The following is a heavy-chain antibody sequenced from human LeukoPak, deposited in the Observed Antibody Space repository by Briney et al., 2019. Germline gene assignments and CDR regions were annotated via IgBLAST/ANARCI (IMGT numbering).Heavy chain of an antibody. J-gene: IGHJ5*02. V-gene: IGHV4-39*07. CDR2: IYYTGST. CDR1: GGSIRSSSYY. D-gene: IGHD5-24*01. Sequence: SETLSLTCTVSGGSIRSSSYYWGWIRQPPGKGLEWIGCIYYTGSTYYNPSLKSRVTISVDTSKNQFSLKLSSVTAADTAVYYCAREGITAEVGNWFDPWGQGTLVTVSS. CDR3: AREGITAEVGNWFDP.